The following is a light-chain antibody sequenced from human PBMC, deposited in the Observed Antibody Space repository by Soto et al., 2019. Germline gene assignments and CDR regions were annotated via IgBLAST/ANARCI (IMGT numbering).Light chain of an antibody. V-gene: IGKV3D-15*01. CDR3: QQYNNWPPIT. J-gene: IGKJ5*01. CDR2: GAS. CDR1: HSVSSK. Sequence: KHSPATLSVTTGERATLSCRASHSVSSKLAWYQQKPCQAPRLLIYGASTRATGIPARFSGSGSGTEFTLSISSLQSEDSAVYYCQQYNNWPPITFGHRTRLQI.